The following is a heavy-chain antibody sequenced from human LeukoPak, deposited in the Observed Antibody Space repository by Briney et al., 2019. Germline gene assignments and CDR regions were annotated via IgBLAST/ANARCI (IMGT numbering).Heavy chain of an antibody. Sequence: SETLSLTCTVSGGSISSYYWSWIRQPPGKGLEWIGYIYYSGSTNYNPFLKSRVTMSVDTSKNQFSLKLSSVTAADTAIYYCAKNNGGARNHWFDPWGQGTLVTVSS. CDR2: IYYSGST. J-gene: IGHJ5*02. CDR1: GGSISSYY. CDR3: AKNNGGARNHWFDP. D-gene: IGHD1/OR15-1a*01. V-gene: IGHV4-59*01.